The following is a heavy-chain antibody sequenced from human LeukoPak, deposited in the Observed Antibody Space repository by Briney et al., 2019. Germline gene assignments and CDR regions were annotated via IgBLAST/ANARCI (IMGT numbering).Heavy chain of an antibody. V-gene: IGHV1-2*02. CDR1: GYTFTGYY. Sequence: ASVKVSCKASGYTFTGYYMHWVRQAPGQGLEWMGWINPNSGGTNYAQKLQGRVTMTTDTSTSTAYMELRSLRSDDTAVYYCARGGYCSSTSCYKNWFDPWGQGTLVTVSS. J-gene: IGHJ5*02. CDR2: INPNSGGT. CDR3: ARGGYCSSTSCYKNWFDP. D-gene: IGHD2-2*02.